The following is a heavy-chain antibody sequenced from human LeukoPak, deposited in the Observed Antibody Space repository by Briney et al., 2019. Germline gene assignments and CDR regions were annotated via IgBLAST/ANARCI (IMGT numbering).Heavy chain of an antibody. CDR1: GGSFSGYY. CDR3: ARDMRRYCSSTSCPPSDP. CDR2: INHSGST. V-gene: IGHV4-34*01. Sequence: PSETLSLTCAVYGGSFSGYYWSWIRQPPGKGLEWIGEINHSGSTNYNPSPKSRVTISVDTSKNQFSLKLSSVTAADTAVYYCARDMRRYCSSTSCPPSDPWGQGTLVTVSS. D-gene: IGHD2-2*01. J-gene: IGHJ5*02.